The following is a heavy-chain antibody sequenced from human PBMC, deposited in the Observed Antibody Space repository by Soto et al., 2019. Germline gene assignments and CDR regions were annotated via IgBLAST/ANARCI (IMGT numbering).Heavy chain of an antibody. D-gene: IGHD2-15*01. V-gene: IGHV3-33*03. CDR1: GFTFRNYG. CDR2: IWYDGSKQ. J-gene: IGHJ4*02. CDR3: AHLYCSGGTCYSEDY. Sequence: QVQLVESGGGVVQPGRSLRLSCAASGFTFRNYGMHWVRQAPGKGLEWVAVIWYDGSKQYYADSVKGRFTISRDNSKNPLYLQMNSLRAEDTAVSFCAHLYCSGGTCYSEDYWGQGTLATVSS.